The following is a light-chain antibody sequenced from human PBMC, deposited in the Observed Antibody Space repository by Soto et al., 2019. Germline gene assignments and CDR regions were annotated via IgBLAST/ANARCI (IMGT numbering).Light chain of an antibody. V-gene: IGLV2-8*01. CDR1: NNDLGGYPY. J-gene: IGLJ1*01. CDR3: SSYSRSINYV. Sequence: QAVLTQPPPASGSPGLSVTLSCPGSNNDLGGYPYVSCYQHLPGNAPKLIIYEVKTRPSGIPDRFAGSKSGNTAPLTVSGLQPEDDAECFCSSYSRSINYVFGTGTKVTV. CDR2: EVK.